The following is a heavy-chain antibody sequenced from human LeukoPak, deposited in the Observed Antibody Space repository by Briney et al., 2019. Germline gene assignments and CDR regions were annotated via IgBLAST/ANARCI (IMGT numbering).Heavy chain of an antibody. CDR1: GFTFSSYN. CDR2: ISSSSSYI. Sequence: GGSLRLSCAASGFTFSSYNMNWVRQAPGKGLGWVSSISSSSSYIYYADSVKGRFTISRDNSKNTLYLQMNSLRAEDTAVYYCAKDRHYYDSSGSLSYWGQGTLVTVSS. V-gene: IGHV3-21*01. J-gene: IGHJ4*02. D-gene: IGHD3-22*01. CDR3: AKDRHYYDSSGSLSY.